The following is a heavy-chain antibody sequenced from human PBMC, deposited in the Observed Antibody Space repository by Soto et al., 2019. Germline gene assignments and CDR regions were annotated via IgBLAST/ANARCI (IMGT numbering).Heavy chain of an antibody. J-gene: IGHJ5*02. V-gene: IGHV1-69*06. CDR1: GGTFSSYA. D-gene: IGHD4-17*01. CDR3: ARPAFDYGGNSNWFDP. CDR2: IIPIFGTA. Sequence: SVKVSCKASGGTFSSYAISWVRQAPGQGLEWMGGIIPIFGTANYAQKFQGRVTITADKSTSTAYMELSSLRSEDTAVYYCARPAFDYGGNSNWFDPWRQGTLVTVSS.